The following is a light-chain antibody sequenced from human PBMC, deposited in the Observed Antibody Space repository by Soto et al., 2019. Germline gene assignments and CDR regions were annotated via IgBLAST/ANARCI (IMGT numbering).Light chain of an antibody. V-gene: IGLV2-8*01. CDR3: SSYAGSNTVV. CDR1: SSDVGGYNY. CDR2: EVS. J-gene: IGLJ2*01. Sequence: QSALTQPPSASGSPGQSVTISCTGTSSDVGGYNYVSWYQQQSGKAPKLMIYEVSKRPSGAPDRFSGSKSGNTASLTVSGLQAEDEADYYCSSYAGSNTVVFGGGTKLTVL.